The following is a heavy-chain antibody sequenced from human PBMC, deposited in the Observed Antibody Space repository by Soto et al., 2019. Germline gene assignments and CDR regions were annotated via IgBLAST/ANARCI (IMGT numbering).Heavy chain of an antibody. CDR1: GDTISTGVYT. CDR3: RVWDGDASFYYYYGMDV. V-gene: IGHV4-30-2*03. Sequence: SETLSLTCDVSGDTISTGVYTWAWIRQPPGKALEWIGHTYYSGSTYYNPSLKSRVTISVDTSKNQFSLKLSSVTAADTAVYYCRVWDGDASFYYYYGMDVWGQGTTVTVSS. J-gene: IGHJ6*02. D-gene: IGHD4-17*01. CDR2: TYYSGST.